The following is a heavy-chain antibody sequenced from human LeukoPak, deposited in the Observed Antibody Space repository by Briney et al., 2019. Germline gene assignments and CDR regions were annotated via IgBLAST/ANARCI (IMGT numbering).Heavy chain of an antibody. CDR3: AREVVVPAASKSYNWFDP. CDR1: GGSISSYY. CDR2: IYYSGSN. D-gene: IGHD2-2*01. J-gene: IGHJ5*02. Sequence: SETLSLTCTVSGGSISSYYWSWIRQPPGKGLEWIGHIYYSGSNNYNPSLKRRVTISVDTSKNQFSLKLSSVTAADTAVYYCAREVVVPAASKSYNWFDPWGQGTLVTVSS. V-gene: IGHV4-59*08.